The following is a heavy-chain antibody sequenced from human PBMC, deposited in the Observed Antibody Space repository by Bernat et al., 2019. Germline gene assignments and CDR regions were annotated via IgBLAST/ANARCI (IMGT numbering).Heavy chain of an antibody. J-gene: IGHJ3*02. CDR1: GFTFSSDA. V-gene: IGHV3-23*01. D-gene: IGHD6-19*01. CDR2: MSGSGGST. CDR3: AKGKQWLVPNAFDI. Sequence: GGGWGEGGGARGVAGAAAGFTFSSDAMSGVRQAPGKGLEWVSAMSGSGGSTYYADSVKGRFTISRDNSKNTLYLQMNSLRAEDTAVYYCAKGKQWLVPNAFDIWGQGTMVTVSS.